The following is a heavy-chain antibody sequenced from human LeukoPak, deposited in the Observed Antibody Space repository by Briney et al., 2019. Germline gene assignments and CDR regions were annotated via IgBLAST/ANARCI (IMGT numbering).Heavy chain of an antibody. J-gene: IGHJ4*02. CDR3: ARNSFDY. V-gene: IGHV3-23*01. Sequence: GGSLRLSCAASGFTFSSYGMSWVRQAPGKGLGWVSAISGSGGSTYYADSVKGRFTISRDNAKNSLYLQMNSLRAEDTALYYCARNSFDYWGQGTLVTVSS. CDR2: ISGSGGST. CDR1: GFTFSSYG.